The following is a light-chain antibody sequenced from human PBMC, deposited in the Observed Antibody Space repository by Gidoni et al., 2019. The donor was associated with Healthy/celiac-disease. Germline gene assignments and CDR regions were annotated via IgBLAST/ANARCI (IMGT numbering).Light chain of an antibody. J-gene: IGKJ3*01. V-gene: IGKV3-20*01. Sequence: EIVLTQSPGTLSLSPGERATLSCRASQSVSSSYLSWYQQKPGQAPRLLIYGASSRATGIPDRFSGSGSGTDFTLPISRLEPEDFAVYYCQQYGSSPIFTFXPXTKVDIK. CDR1: QSVSSSY. CDR3: QQYGSSPIFT. CDR2: GAS.